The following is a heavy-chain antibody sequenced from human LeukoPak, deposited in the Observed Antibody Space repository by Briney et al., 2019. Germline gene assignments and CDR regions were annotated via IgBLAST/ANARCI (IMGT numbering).Heavy chain of an antibody. V-gene: IGHV3-23*01. D-gene: IGHD6-19*01. Sequence: GGSLRLSCAASGFTFSNYAMSWVRQAPEKGLEWVSALSGSADRTYYADSVKGRFTISRDNDKNSLYLQMNSLRAEDTAVYYCARDPAGAGIYYDYWGQGTLVTVSS. J-gene: IGHJ4*02. CDR2: LSGSADRT. CDR3: ARDPAGAGIYYDY. CDR1: GFTFSNYA.